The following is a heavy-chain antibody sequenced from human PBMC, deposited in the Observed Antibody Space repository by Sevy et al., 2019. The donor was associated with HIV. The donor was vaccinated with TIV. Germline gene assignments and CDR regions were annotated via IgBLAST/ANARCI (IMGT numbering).Heavy chain of an antibody. J-gene: IGHJ4*02. CDR1: GFTFSDYG. CDR3: ARAQQVTMLVVIGGLYFDL. D-gene: IGHD2-21*01. CDR2: IWYDGANK. Sequence: GGSLRLSCEVFGFTFSDYGMHWVRQAPGKGLEWVAVIWYDGANKYYADSVKGRFTISRDNSKNTLYLQMNSLRAEDTAVYYCARAQQVTMLVVIGGLYFDLWGQGTLVTVSS. V-gene: IGHV3-33*01.